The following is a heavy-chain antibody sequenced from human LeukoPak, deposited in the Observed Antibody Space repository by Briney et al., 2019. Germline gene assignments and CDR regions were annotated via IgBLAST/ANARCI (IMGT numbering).Heavy chain of an antibody. Sequence: SETLSLTCTVSGGSIGSYYWSWIRQPPGKGLEWIGEINHSGSTNYNPSLKSRVTISVDTSKNQFSLKLSSVTAADTAVYYCAREGYSSSDFDYWGQGTLVTVSS. V-gene: IGHV4-34*01. CDR3: AREGYSSSDFDY. CDR1: GGSIGSYY. CDR2: INHSGST. J-gene: IGHJ4*02. D-gene: IGHD6-6*01.